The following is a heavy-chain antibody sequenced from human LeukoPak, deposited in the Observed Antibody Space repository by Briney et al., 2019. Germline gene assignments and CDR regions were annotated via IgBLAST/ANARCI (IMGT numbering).Heavy chain of an antibody. Sequence: GGSLILSCAASGFTFSSYSMNWVRQAPGKGLEWVSSISSSSSYIYYADSVKGRFTISRDNAKNSLYLQMNSLRAEDTAVYYCARVESWNSLPTSWGQGTLVTVSS. CDR2: ISSSSSYI. CDR3: ARVESWNSLPTS. J-gene: IGHJ4*02. D-gene: IGHD1-7*01. CDR1: GFTFSSYS. V-gene: IGHV3-21*01.